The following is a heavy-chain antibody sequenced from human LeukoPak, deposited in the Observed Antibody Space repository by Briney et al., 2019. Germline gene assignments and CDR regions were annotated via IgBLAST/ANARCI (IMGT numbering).Heavy chain of an antibody. CDR3: ARGRGVTAIGDAFDI. CDR1: GGSFSGYY. V-gene: IGHV4-34*01. D-gene: IGHD2-21*02. J-gene: IGHJ3*02. CDR2: INHSGST. Sequence: SETLSLTCAVYGGSFSGYYWSWIRQPPGKRLEWIGEINHSGSTNYNPSLKSRVTISLDTSKNQFSLKLSSVTAADTAVYYCARGRGVTAIGDAFDIWGQGTMVTVYS.